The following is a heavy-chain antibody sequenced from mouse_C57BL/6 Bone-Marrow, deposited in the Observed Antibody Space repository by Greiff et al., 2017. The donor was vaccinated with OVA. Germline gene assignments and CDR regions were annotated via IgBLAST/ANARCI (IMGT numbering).Heavy chain of an antibody. CDR1: GYTFTSYD. Sequence: VQLQQSGPELVKPGASVKLSCKASGYTFTSYDINWVKQRPGQGLEWIGWIYPRDGSTKYNEKFKGKATLTVDTSSSTAYMELHSLTSEDSAVYFCARPYYSNFYAMDYWGQGTSVTVSS. CDR3: ARPYYSNFYAMDY. J-gene: IGHJ4*01. D-gene: IGHD2-5*01. V-gene: IGHV1-85*01. CDR2: IYPRDGST.